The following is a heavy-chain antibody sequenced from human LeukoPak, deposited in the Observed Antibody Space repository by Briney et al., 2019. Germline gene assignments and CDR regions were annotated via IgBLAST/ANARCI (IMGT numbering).Heavy chain of an antibody. CDR2: IYTSGST. V-gene: IGHV4-4*07. CDR1: SGSLSSSY. Sequence: SSETLSLTCTVSSGSLSSSYWSWIRQPAGKGLEWIGRIYTSGSTNYNPSLKSRVTMSVDTSKNQFSLKLSSVTAADTAVYYCARDPQKGSDPWGQGTLVTVSS. CDR3: ARDPQKGSDP. J-gene: IGHJ5*02.